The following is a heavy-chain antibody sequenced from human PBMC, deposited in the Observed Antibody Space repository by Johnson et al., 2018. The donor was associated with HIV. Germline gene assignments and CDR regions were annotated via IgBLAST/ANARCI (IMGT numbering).Heavy chain of an antibody. V-gene: IGHV3-20*04. J-gene: IGHJ3*02. CDR1: GFTFDDSG. CDR2: INWNGGST. Sequence: VQLVESGGGVVRPGGSPRLSCAASGFTFDDSGMSWVRQAPGKGLEWVSGINWNGGSTGYADSVKGRFTISRDNAKKSLYLQMNSLRAEDTALYYCARLFTRDDAFDMWGQGTTVTVSS. CDR3: ARLFTRDDAFDM.